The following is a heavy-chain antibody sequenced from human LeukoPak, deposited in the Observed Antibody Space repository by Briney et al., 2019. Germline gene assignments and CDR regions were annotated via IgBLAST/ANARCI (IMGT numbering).Heavy chain of an antibody. D-gene: IGHD3-22*01. CDR2: ISGSGGST. J-gene: IGHJ5*02. V-gene: IGHV3-23*01. CDR1: GFTFSSYA. CDR3: ARDSHFYDSSS. Sequence: GGSLRLSCAASGFTFSSYAMSWVRQAPGKGLEWVSAISGSGGSTYYADSVKGRFTISRDNSKNTLYLQMNSLRAEDTALYYCARDSHFYDSSSWGQGTLVTVSS.